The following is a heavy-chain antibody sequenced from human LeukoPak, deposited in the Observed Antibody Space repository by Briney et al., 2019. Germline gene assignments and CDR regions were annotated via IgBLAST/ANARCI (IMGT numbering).Heavy chain of an antibody. CDR1: GGSISSYY. V-gene: IGHV4-4*07. CDR2: IYTSGST. CDR3: ARVVVPAAINYYCYYMDV. D-gene: IGHD2-2*02. Sequence: PSETLSLTCTVSGGSISSYYWSWIRQPAGKGLEWIGRIYTSGSTNYNPSLKSRVTMSVDTSKNQFSLKLSSVTAADTAVYYCARVVVPAAINYYCYYMDVWGKGTTVTVSS. J-gene: IGHJ6*03.